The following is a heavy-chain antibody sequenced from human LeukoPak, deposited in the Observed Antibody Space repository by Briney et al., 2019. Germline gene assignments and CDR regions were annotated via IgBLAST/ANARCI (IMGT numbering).Heavy chain of an antibody. J-gene: IGHJ4*02. V-gene: IGHV4-38-2*02. CDR3: VRYCSSTTCYTRAVDY. Sequence: SETLSLTCTVSGYSITSGYNWAWIRQPPGKVLEWIGSIYHSGSAYYNPSLKRPVTISVDTSKNQFSLKLSSVTAADTAVYYCVRYCSSTTCYTRAVDYWGQGTLVTVSS. D-gene: IGHD2-2*02. CDR1: GYSITSGYN. CDR2: IYHSGSA.